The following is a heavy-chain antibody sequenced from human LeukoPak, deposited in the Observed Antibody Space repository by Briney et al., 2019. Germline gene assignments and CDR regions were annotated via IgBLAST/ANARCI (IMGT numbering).Heavy chain of an antibody. CDR3: ARGEYDFWSGYYRTAAEYFQH. J-gene: IGHJ1*01. V-gene: IGHV1-18*04. D-gene: IGHD3-3*01. CDR1: GYTFTGYY. Sequence: ASVKVSCKASGYTFTGYYMHWVRQAPGQGLEWMGWISAYNGNTNYAQKLQGRVTMTTDTSTSTAYMELRSLRSDDTAVYYCARGEYDFWSGYYRTAAEYFQHWGQGTLVTVSS. CDR2: ISAYNGNT.